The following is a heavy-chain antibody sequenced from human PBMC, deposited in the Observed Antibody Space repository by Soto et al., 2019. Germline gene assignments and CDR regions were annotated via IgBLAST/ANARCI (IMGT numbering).Heavy chain of an antibody. V-gene: IGHV3-30*18. D-gene: IGHD3-3*01. Sequence: GVSLRLSCAASGFTFSSYGMHWVRQAPGKGLEWVAVISYDGSNKYYADSVKGRFTISRDNSKNTLYLQMNSLRDEDTAVYYCAKDDTTYYDFPSRYDYYYGMHVWGKGTTVPVSA. CDR1: GFTFSSYG. J-gene: IGHJ6*04. CDR2: ISYDGSNK. CDR3: AKDDTTYYDFPSRYDYYYGMHV.